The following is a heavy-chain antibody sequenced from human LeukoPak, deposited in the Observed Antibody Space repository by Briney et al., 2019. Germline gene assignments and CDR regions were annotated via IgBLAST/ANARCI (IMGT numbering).Heavy chain of an antibody. V-gene: IGHV3-48*04. CDR1: GFTFTIYS. CDR2: ISIISTTI. D-gene: IGHD2-2*01. CDR3: ARALDIVVVPAATMLGY. Sequence: GVLRLSFAASGFTFTIYSMNWVRQAPGKGVEWVSYISIISTTIYYADSVKGRFPISRDNDKNSLYLQMNSLGAEDTAVYYCARALDIVVVPAATMLGYWGQGTLVTVSS. J-gene: IGHJ4*02.